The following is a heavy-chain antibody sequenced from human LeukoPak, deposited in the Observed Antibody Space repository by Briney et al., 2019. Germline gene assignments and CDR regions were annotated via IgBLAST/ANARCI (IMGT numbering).Heavy chain of an antibody. J-gene: IGHJ3*02. CDR1: GFTFSSYA. V-gene: IGHV3-23*01. Sequence: GGSLRLSCAASGFTFSSYAMSWVRQAPGKGLEWVSTISGSGSSTYYADSVKGRFTISRDNSKNTLYLQMNSLRAEDTAVYHCAKGKNYYENRDALEIWRQGTMVSVSS. CDR2: ISGSGSST. D-gene: IGHD3-22*01. CDR3: AKGKNYYENRDALEI.